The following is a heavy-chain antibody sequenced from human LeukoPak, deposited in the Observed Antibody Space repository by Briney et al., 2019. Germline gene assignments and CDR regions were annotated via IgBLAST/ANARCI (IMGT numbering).Heavy chain of an antibody. D-gene: IGHD2-2*01. CDR2: IYYSGST. CDR1: GGSISTYY. CDR3: ARRGRKGCSSTSCYDDY. J-gene: IGHJ4*02. V-gene: IGHV4-39*01. Sequence: SETLSLTCTLSGGSISTYYWGWIRQPPGKGLEWIGSIYYSGSTYYNPSLKSRVTISVDTSKNQFSLKLSSVTAADTAVYYCARRGRKGCSSTSCYDDYWGQGTLVTVSS.